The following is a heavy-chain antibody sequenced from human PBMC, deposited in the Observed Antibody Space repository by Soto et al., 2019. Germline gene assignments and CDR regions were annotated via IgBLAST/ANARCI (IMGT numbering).Heavy chain of an antibody. Sequence: PSETLSLTCAVYGRSFSGYYWSWIRQPPGKGLEWIGEINHSGSTNYNPSLKSRVTISVDTSKNQFSLKLSSVTAADTAVYYCAIYDILTGYYGWGQGTLVTVSS. CDR2: INHSGST. CDR3: AIYDILTGYYG. J-gene: IGHJ4*02. CDR1: GRSFSGYY. D-gene: IGHD3-9*01. V-gene: IGHV4-34*01.